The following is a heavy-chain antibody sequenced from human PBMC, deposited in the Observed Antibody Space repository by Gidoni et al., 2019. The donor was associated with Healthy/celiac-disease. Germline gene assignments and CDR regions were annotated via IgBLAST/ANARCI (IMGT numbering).Heavy chain of an antibody. CDR3: ARLCSSTSCYTPAAFDI. V-gene: IGHV4-61*02. Sequence: QVQLQESGPGLVKPSQTLSLTCTVSGGSIRSGSYYWSWIRQPAGKGLEWIGRIYTSGSTNYNPSLKSRVTISVDTSKNQFSLKLSSVTAADTAVYYCARLCSSTSCYTPAAFDIWGQGTMVTVSS. D-gene: IGHD2-2*02. CDR1: GGSIRSGSYY. J-gene: IGHJ3*02. CDR2: IYTSGST.